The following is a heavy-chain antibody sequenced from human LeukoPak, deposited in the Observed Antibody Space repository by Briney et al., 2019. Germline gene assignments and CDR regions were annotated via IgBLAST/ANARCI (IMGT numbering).Heavy chain of an antibody. CDR1: GGSISSGGYF. J-gene: IGHJ4*02. Sequence: PSQTLSLTCTVSGGSISSGGYFWSWIRQHPGKGLEWIGYIYYSGSAYYNPSLKSRVTISVDTSKNQFSLKLSSVTAADTAVYYCARVGLPYYLDYWGQGTLVTVSS. D-gene: IGHD2/OR15-2a*01. V-gene: IGHV4-31*03. CDR3: ARVGLPYYLDY. CDR2: IYYSGSA.